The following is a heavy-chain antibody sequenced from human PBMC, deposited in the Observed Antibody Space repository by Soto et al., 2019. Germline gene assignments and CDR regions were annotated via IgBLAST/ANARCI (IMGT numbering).Heavy chain of an antibody. Sequence: QVQLVQSGAEVKKPGASVKVSCKASGYTFTSYYMHWVRQAPGQGLEWMGIIDPSGGGTSYAQKFQGRLTMTRDTSTSTLYMELSSLRSEDTAVYYCARDRVDCSGGNCWRSVENTWGQGTLVTVSS. CDR2: IDPSGGGT. D-gene: IGHD2-15*01. V-gene: IGHV1-46*01. CDR3: ARDRVDCSGGNCWRSVENT. J-gene: IGHJ5*02. CDR1: GYTFTSYY.